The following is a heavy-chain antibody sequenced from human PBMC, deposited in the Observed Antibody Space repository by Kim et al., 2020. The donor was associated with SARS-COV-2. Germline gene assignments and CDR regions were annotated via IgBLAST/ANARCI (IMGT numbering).Heavy chain of an antibody. CDR1: GFTFSSYD. D-gene: IGHD2-8*01. J-gene: IGHJ6*03. CDR2: IGTAGDT. V-gene: IGHV3-13*01. CDR3: ARGNGFLHYYYYMDV. Sequence: GGSLRLSCAASGFTFSSYDMHWVRQATGKGLEWVSAIGTAGDTYYPGSVKGRFTLSRENAKNSLYLQMNSLRAGDTAVYYCARGNGFLHYYYYMDVWGKGTKVTVS.